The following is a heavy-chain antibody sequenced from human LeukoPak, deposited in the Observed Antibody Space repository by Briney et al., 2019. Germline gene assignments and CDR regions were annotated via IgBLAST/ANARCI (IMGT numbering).Heavy chain of an antibody. J-gene: IGHJ4*02. Sequence: GGSLRLSCAASGFTFSSYGMHWVRQAPGKGLEWVAVIWYDGSNKYYADSVKGRFTISRDNSKNTLYLQMNSLRAEDTAVYYCAKGRNYDFWSGYFDYWGQGTLVTVSS. CDR2: IWYDGSNK. CDR3: AKGRNYDFWSGYFDY. CDR1: GFTFSSYG. D-gene: IGHD3-3*01. V-gene: IGHV3-33*06.